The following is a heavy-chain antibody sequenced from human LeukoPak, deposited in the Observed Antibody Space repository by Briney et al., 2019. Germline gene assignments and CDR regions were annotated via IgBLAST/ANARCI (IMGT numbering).Heavy chain of an antibody. CDR1: GYTFTGYY. V-gene: IGHV1-2*04. CDR2: INPNSGGT. J-gene: IGHJ4*02. CDR3: ARAAGGSWVPFDY. D-gene: IGHD1-26*01. Sequence: ASVKVSCKASGYTFTGYYMHWVRQAPGQGLEWMGWINPNSGGTNYAQKFQGWVTMTRDTSISTAYMEPSRLRSDDTAVYYCARAAGGSWVPFDYWGQGTLVTVSS.